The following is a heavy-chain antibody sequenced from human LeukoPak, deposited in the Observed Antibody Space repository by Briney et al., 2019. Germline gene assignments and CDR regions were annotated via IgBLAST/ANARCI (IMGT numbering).Heavy chain of an antibody. J-gene: IGHJ4*02. CDR2: ISGSGGST. Sequence: GGSLRLSCAASGFTFSSYAMSWVRQAPGKGLEWVSAISGSGGSTYYADSVKGRFTISRDNSKSTLYLQMNSLRAEDTAVYYCAKDGRRDGYSDYWGQGTLVTVSS. D-gene: IGHD5-24*01. CDR3: AKDGRRDGYSDY. V-gene: IGHV3-23*01. CDR1: GFTFSSYA.